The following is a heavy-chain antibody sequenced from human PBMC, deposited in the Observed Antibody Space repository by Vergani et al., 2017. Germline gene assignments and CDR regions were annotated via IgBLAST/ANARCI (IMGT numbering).Heavy chain of an antibody. Sequence: QVQLQESGPGLVKPSQTLSLTCTVSGGSISSGDYYWSWIRQPPGKGLEWIGYIYYSGSPYYNPALKSRVTISVDTSKNQFSLTLSSVTAADTAVYDCARGFGLISAYYDILTGYNYYFDYWGQGTLVTVSS. D-gene: IGHD3-9*01. V-gene: IGHV4-30-4*08. CDR3: ARGFGLISAYYDILTGYNYYFDY. CDR1: GGSISSGDYY. J-gene: IGHJ4*02. CDR2: IYYSGSP.